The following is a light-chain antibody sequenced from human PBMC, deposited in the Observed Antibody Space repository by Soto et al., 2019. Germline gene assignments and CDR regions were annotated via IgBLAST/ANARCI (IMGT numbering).Light chain of an antibody. V-gene: IGLV2-14*01. Sequence: QSVLTQPASVTGTPGQSITISCTRTSSDIGDYNYVSWFQQHPGRAPQLLIFEVTNRRSGVSNRFSGSKSGYTASLTISRLQSEDEGDYYCNTYTCTTTYVCGTGTKVNV. J-gene: IGLJ1*01. CDR2: EVT. CDR3: NTYTCTTTYV. CDR1: SSDIGDYNY.